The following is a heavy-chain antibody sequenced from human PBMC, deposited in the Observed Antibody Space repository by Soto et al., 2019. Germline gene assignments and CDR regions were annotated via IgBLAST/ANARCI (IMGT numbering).Heavy chain of an antibody. J-gene: IGHJ3*02. D-gene: IGHD3-22*01. CDR2: IYHSGST. CDR1: GGSISSGGYS. V-gene: IGHV4-30-2*01. CDR3: ARSYYDSSGYYEHDAFDI. Sequence: SETLSLTCGVSGGSISSGGYSGSWIRQPPGKGLEWIGYIYHSGSTYYNPSLKSRVTISVDRSKNQFSLKLSSVTAADTAVYYCARSYYDSSGYYEHDAFDIWGQGTMVTVSS.